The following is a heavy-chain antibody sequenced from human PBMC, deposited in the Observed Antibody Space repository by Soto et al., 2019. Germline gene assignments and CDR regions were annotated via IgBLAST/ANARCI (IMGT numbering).Heavy chain of an antibody. CDR1: GFTFSDSW. D-gene: IGHD4-4*01. CDR3: VRGGSNYAS. J-gene: IGHJ5*02. CDR2: IKPDESEK. Sequence: GGSLRLSCTASGFTFSDSWMTWVRQAPGKGLEWVARIKPDESEKKYADSVRGRFSISRDNAKNSMYLQMDSLRGEDTAVYYCVRGGSNYASWGQGTLVTVSS. V-gene: IGHV3-7*01.